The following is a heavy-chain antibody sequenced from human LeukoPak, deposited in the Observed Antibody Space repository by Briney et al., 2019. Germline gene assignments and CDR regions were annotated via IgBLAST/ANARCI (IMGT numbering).Heavy chain of an antibody. D-gene: IGHD3-10*01. CDR2: INHSGST. CDR1: GGSFSGYY. Sequence: SETLSLTCAVYGGSFSGYYWSWIRQPPGKGLERIGEINHSGSTNYNPSLKSRVTISVDTSKNQFSLKLSSVTAADTAVYYCARGLRRGSGKKAYYYYGMDVWGKGTTVTVSS. CDR3: ARGLRRGSGKKAYYYYGMDV. V-gene: IGHV4-34*01. J-gene: IGHJ6*04.